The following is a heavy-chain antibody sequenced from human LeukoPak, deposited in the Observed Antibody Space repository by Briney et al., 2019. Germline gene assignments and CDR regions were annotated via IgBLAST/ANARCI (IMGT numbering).Heavy chain of an antibody. CDR1: GYTFTGYY. J-gene: IGHJ3*02. CDR3: ARARNYYDSSGFYYEGDAFDI. V-gene: IGHV1-2*02. CDR2: INPKSGAT. D-gene: IGHD3-22*01. Sequence: ASVKVSCKASGYTFTGYYIHWVRQAPGQGLEWMGWINPKSGATNYAQKFQGRVTINADKSTSTAYMELSSLRSEDTAVYYCARARNYYDSSGFYYEGDAFDIWGQGTMVTVSS.